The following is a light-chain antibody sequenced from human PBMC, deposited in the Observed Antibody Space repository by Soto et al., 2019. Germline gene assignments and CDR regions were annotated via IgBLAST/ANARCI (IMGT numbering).Light chain of an antibody. Sequence: AIRMTQSPSSFSASTGDRVTITCRASQGISSYLAWYQQKPGKAPKLLIYTASTLQSGVPSRFSGSGSGTDFTLTIICLQSEDFATYYCQQYYNYPLTFGGGTKVEIK. CDR1: QGISSY. CDR3: QQYYNYPLT. CDR2: TAS. J-gene: IGKJ4*01. V-gene: IGKV1-8*01.